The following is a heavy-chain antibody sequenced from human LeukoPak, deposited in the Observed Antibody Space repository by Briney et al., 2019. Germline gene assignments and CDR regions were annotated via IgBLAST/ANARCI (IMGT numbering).Heavy chain of an antibody. J-gene: IGHJ5*02. V-gene: IGHV4-61*02. CDR1: GGSISSGSYY. D-gene: IGHD2-2*01. Sequence: SETLSLTCTVSGGSISSGSYYWSWIRQPAGKGREWIGRIYTSGSTNYNPSLKSRVTISVDTSKNQFSLKLSSVTAADTAVYYCARGYCSSTSCYWDNWFDPWGQGTLVTVSS. CDR2: IYTSGST. CDR3: ARGYCSSTSCYWDNWFDP.